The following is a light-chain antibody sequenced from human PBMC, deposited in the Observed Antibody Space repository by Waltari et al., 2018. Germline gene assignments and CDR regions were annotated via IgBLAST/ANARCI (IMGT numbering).Light chain of an antibody. V-gene: IGKV5-2*01. CDR2: EAS. J-gene: IGKJ4*01. CDR3: LQHDDFPLT. Sequence: TTLTQSPAFVSATHADTVTIFCKASRDIDDDMNWFQQRAGESPLFIIQEASTLVPGVSRRFSGSGYGTDFTLTITNIGSEDAAYYFCLQHDDFPLTFGGGTKVEI. CDR1: RDIDDD.